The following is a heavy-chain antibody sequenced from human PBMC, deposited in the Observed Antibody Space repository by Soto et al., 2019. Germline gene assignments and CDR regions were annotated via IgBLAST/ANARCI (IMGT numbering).Heavy chain of an antibody. V-gene: IGHV5-51*01. J-gene: IGHJ4*02. CDR3: ARWDYDILAGYYKGLGY. D-gene: IGHD3-9*01. Sequence: GESLKISCKGSGYTFTNYWIGWVRQMPGKGLEWMGIIYPGDSHTRYSPSSQGQVTISADKSISTAYLQWSSLKASDTAMYFCARWDYDILAGYYKGLGYWCQGTLLSLST. CDR1: GYTFTNYW. CDR2: IYPGDSHT.